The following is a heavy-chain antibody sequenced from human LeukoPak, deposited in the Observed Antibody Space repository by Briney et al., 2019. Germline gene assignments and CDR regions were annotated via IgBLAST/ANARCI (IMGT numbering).Heavy chain of an antibody. CDR1: GFTFSSYA. J-gene: IGHJ3*02. CDR2: ISGSGGST. V-gene: IGHV3-23*01. Sequence: GGSLRLSRAASGFTFSSYAMSWVRQAAGKGLEWDSAISGSGGSTYYADSVKGRFTISRDNSKNTLYLQMNSLRAEDTAVYYCAKDPTPKLWFGDEVGAFDIWGQGTMVTVSS. CDR3: AKDPTPKLWFGDEVGAFDI. D-gene: IGHD3-10*01.